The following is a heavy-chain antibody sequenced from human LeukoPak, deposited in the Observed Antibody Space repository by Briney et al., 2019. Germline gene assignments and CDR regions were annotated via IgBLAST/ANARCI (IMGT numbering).Heavy chain of an antibody. D-gene: IGHD4-17*01. CDR1: GGSISSYY. V-gene: IGHV4-59*01. CDR3: ARGFAYGDTVSFDY. CDR2: IYYSGST. J-gene: IGHJ4*02. Sequence: PSETLSLTCTVSGGSISSYYWSWIRQPPGKGVEWIGYIYYSGSTTYHPSLKSRVTISVDTSKNQFSLKLSSVTAADTAVYYCARGFAYGDTVSFDYWGQGTLVTVSS.